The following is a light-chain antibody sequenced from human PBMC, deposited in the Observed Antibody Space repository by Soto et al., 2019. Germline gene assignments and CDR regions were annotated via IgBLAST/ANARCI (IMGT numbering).Light chain of an antibody. CDR2: EVT. Sequence: QSVLTQPASVSGSPGQSITISCTGTSGDVGGYNFVSWYQQHPGKAPKLMIYEVTSRPSGVSNRFSGSKSGNTASLTISGLQAEDEADYYCSSYTSSSSRVFGGGTQLTVL. CDR1: SGDVGGYNF. J-gene: IGLJ3*02. CDR3: SSYTSSSSRV. V-gene: IGLV2-14*01.